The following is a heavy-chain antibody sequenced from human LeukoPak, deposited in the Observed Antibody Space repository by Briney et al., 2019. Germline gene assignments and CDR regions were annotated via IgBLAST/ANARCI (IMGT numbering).Heavy chain of an antibody. CDR2: IYTSGSA. CDR1: GGSISSYY. CDR3: ARERGDFDY. Sequence: PSETLSLTCTVPGGSISSYYWSWIREPAGKGLEWMGRIYTSGSANYNPSPKSRVTISVDTPKNQFSLKLSYVTAADTAVYYCARERGDFDYWGQGTLVTVSS. V-gene: IGHV4-4*07. D-gene: IGHD3-10*01. J-gene: IGHJ4*02.